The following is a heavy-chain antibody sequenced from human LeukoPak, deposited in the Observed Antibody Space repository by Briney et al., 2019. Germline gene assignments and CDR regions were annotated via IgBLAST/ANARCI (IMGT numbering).Heavy chain of an antibody. Sequence: GGSLRLSCAASGFTFSGSAMHWVRQASGKGLEWVGRIRSKANSYATAYAASVKGRFTISRDESKNTAYLQMNSLKTEGTAVYYCTRRAKDDSSGYYSTWGQGTLVTVSS. CDR1: GFTFSGSA. V-gene: IGHV3-73*01. D-gene: IGHD3-22*01. CDR3: TRRAKDDSSGYYST. J-gene: IGHJ5*02. CDR2: IRSKANSYAT.